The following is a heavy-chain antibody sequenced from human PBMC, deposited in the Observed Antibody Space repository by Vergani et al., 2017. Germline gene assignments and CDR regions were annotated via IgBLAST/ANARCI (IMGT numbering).Heavy chain of an antibody. CDR2: IRYDGSNK. J-gene: IGHJ4*02. CDR1: GFTFSSYG. CDR3: AKDFYPDYYDSSGHDY. Sequence: QVQLVESGGGVVQPGGSLRLSCAASGFTFSSYGMHWVRQAPGKGLEWVAFIRYDGSNKYYADSVKGRFTISSDNSKNTLYLQMNSLRAEDTAVYYCAKDFYPDYYDSSGHDYWGQGTLVTVSS. D-gene: IGHD3-22*01. V-gene: IGHV3-30*02.